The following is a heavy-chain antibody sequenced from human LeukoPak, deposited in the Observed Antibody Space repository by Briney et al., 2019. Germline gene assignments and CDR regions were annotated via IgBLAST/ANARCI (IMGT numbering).Heavy chain of an antibody. Sequence: GGSLRLSCAASGFTFSSHAMSWVRQAPGKGLESVSGVSGSGGSTYYADSVKGRFTISRDNSKNTLYLQMNSLRAEDTAVYYCAKDLDIVATITGNWGQGTLVTVSS. J-gene: IGHJ4*02. CDR3: AKDLDIVATITGN. CDR2: VSGSGGST. CDR1: GFTFSSHA. V-gene: IGHV3-23*01. D-gene: IGHD5-12*01.